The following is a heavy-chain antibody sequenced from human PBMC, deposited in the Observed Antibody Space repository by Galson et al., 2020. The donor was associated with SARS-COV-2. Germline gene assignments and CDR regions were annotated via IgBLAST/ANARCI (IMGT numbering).Heavy chain of an antibody. CDR3: ARFGGYSSSFYYYYYMDV. D-gene: IGHD6-6*01. CDR1: GGSFSGYY. J-gene: IGHJ6*03. V-gene: IGHV4-34*01. Sequence: SETLSLTCAVYGGSFSGYYWSWIRQPPGKGLEWIGEINHSGSTNYTPSLKSRVTISVDTSKNQFSLKLSSVTAADTAVYYCARFGGYSSSFYYYYYMDVWGKGTTVTVSS. CDR2: INHSGST.